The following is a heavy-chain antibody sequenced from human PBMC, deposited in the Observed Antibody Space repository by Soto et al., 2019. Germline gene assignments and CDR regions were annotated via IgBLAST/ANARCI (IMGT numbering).Heavy chain of an antibody. D-gene: IGHD3-9*01. CDR1: GFSLSTSGVG. CDR2: IYWDDNK. Sequence: QITLKESGPTLVKPTQTLTLTCTFSGFSLSTSGVGVGWIRQPPEKALEWLALIYWDDNKRYSPSLKSRLTITQDTSKSQVVLTMTNMDPVDTGTYYCAHTNYDILTGYYPRIYFHHWGQGTLVTVSS. J-gene: IGHJ1*01. V-gene: IGHV2-5*02. CDR3: AHTNYDILTGYYPRIYFHH.